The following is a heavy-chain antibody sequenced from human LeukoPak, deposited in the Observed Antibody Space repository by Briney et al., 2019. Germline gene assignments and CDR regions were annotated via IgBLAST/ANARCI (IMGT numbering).Heavy chain of an antibody. Sequence: GGSLRLSCAASGFTFSNYAMSWVRQAPGKGLEWVSSISSSGTYMYYADSVKGRFTISRDNAKNSLSLLMNSLRAEDTAVYYCARRYCSNTNCYTFDYWGQGTLVTVSS. D-gene: IGHD2-2*01. J-gene: IGHJ4*02. V-gene: IGHV3-21*01. CDR3: ARRYCSNTNCYTFDY. CDR2: ISSSGTYM. CDR1: GFTFSNYA.